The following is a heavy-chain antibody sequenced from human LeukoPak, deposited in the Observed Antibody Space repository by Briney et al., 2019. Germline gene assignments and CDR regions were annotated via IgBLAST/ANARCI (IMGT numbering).Heavy chain of an antibody. J-gene: IGHJ4*02. D-gene: IGHD6-6*01. CDR1: GGSISSYY. CDR3: AKHTFARPFDY. CDR2: IYHTGDT. V-gene: IGHV4-59*08. Sequence: SETLSLTCTASGGSISSYYWSWIRQPPGKGLEWIGYIYHTGDTNSNPSLKSRVTISLDTSKNQFSLRLSSVTAADTAVYYCAKHTFARPFDYWGQGTLVTVSS.